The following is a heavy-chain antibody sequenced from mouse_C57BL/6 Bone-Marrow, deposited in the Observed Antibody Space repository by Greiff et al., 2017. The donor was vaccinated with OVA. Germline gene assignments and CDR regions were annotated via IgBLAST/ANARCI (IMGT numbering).Heavy chain of an antibody. D-gene: IGHD1-1*01. CDR3: AIDSLITTVVAPYAMDY. J-gene: IGHJ4*01. CDR2: IYPGSGST. Sequence: QVQLQQPGAELVKPGASVKMSCKASGYTFTSYWITWVKQRPGQGLEWIGDIYPGSGSTNYNEKFKSKATLTVDTSSSTAYMQLSSLTSEDSAVYYCAIDSLITTVVAPYAMDYWGQGTSVTVSS. V-gene: IGHV1-55*01. CDR1: GYTFTSYW.